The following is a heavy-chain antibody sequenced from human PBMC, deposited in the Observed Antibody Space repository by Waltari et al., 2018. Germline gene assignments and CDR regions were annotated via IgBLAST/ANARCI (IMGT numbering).Heavy chain of an antibody. CDR3: ARLGGYSSYFDY. D-gene: IGHD4-4*01. V-gene: IGHV4-38-2*01. Sequence: QVQLQESGPGLVKPSETLSLTCAVSGYSISSGYYWGWIRQPPGKGLEWIGSIHHSGSTYYNPSLKSRVTISVDTSKNQFSLKLSSVTAADTAVYYCARLGGYSSYFDYWGQGTLVTVSS. CDR1: GYSISSGYY. J-gene: IGHJ4*02. CDR2: IHHSGST.